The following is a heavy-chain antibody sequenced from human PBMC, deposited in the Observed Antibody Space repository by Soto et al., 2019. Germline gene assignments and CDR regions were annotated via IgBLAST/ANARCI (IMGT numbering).Heavy chain of an antibody. V-gene: IGHV4-59*01. CDR3: ARDSVGSGYD. CDR2: IHYRGST. Sequence: QVQLQESGPGLVKPSETLSLSCTVSGASISDYYWSWIRQPPGKRPEWIGYIHYRGSTNYNPSLKSRVTLSVDTSKTQFSLRLTSVSAADTAVSYCARDSVGSGYDWGQGTLVTVSS. CDR1: GASISDYY. J-gene: IGHJ4*02. D-gene: IGHD5-12*01.